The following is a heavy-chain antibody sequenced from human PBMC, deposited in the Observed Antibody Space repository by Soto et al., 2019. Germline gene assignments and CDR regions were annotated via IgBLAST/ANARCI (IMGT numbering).Heavy chain of an antibody. J-gene: IGHJ4*02. Sequence: GESLKISCKGSGYSFTSYWISWVRQMPGKGLEWMGRIDPSDSYTNYSPSFQGHVTISADKSISTAYLQWSSLKASDTAMYYCARPRWDSSDYLGYWGQGTLVTVSS. V-gene: IGHV5-10-1*01. CDR1: GYSFTSYW. CDR2: IDPSDSYT. CDR3: ARPRWDSSDYLGY. D-gene: IGHD3-22*01.